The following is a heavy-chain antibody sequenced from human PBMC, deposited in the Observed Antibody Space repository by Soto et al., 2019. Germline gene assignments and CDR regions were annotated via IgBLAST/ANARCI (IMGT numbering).Heavy chain of an antibody. CDR3: ASQLTLAAHPMGV. Sequence: QVHLVQSGAEVKKPGASVKVSCKASGYTFTGYGISWVRQAPGQGLEWMGWISAYDGNTHYPPQLQGRVTMTTHTSTSTAHMELTSLRSDDTAVYYCASQLTLAAHPMGVWGQGTLVTVSS. D-gene: IGHD6-6*01. V-gene: IGHV1-18*01. J-gene: IGHJ4*02. CDR1: GYTFTGYG. CDR2: ISAYDGNT.